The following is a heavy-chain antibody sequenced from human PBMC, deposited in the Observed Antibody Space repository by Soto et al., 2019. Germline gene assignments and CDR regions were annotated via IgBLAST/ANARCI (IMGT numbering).Heavy chain of an antibody. CDR1: GYTFTSYY. J-gene: IGHJ6*02. CDR3: VFGVVYFYVLDV. CDR2: INPSGGSA. Sequence: GASVKVSCKASGYTFTSYYMHWVRQAPGQGLEWMGVINPSGGSANYAQKFQGRVTMTRDTSTSTVYMELSSLRSEDTAVYYCVFGVVYFYVLDVWGHGTTVTVSS. D-gene: IGHD3-3*01. V-gene: IGHV1-46*01.